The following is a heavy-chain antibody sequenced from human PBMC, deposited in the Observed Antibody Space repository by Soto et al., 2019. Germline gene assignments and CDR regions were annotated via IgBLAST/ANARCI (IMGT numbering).Heavy chain of an antibody. CDR1: GGSISSYY. CDR3: ARGQYSGYGGYFDY. V-gene: IGHV4-59*01. CDR2: IYYSGST. Sequence: ETLSLTCTVSGGSISSYYWSWIRQPPGKGLEWIGYIYYSGSTNYNPSLKSRVTIPVDTSKNQFSLKLSSVTAADTAVYYCARGQYSGYGGYFDYWGQGTLVTVS. D-gene: IGHD5-12*01. J-gene: IGHJ4*02.